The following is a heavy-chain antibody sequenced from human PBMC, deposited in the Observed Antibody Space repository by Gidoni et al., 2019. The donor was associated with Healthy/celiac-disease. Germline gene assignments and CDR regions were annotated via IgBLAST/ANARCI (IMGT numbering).Heavy chain of an antibody. CDR1: GFTFSSYS. D-gene: IGHD1-26*01. J-gene: IGHJ3*02. CDR2: MSSSSSYI. Sequence: EVQLVESGGGLVKPGGSLRLSCAASGFTFSSYSMNWVRQAPGKGRGWVSSMSSSSSYIYYADSVKGRFTISRDNAKNSLYLQMNSLRAEDTAVYYCAREGGLGVGATIAFDIWGQGTMVTVSS. V-gene: IGHV3-21*01. CDR3: AREGGLGVGATIAFDI.